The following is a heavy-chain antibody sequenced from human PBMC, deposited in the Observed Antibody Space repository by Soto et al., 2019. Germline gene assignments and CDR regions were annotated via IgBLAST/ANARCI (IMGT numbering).Heavy chain of an antibody. CDR1: GDSISTFY. CDR3: ARGRTVRNYADDSSDYFYFFDY. CDR2: VYYTGST. Sequence: SETLSLTCTVSGDSISTFYWGWMRQSPGKELEWIGYVYYTGSTNYNPSLKSRVTISVDRSKNQFSLKLASADAADTAVYYCARGRTVRNYADDSSDYFYFFDYWGQGTQVTVSS. D-gene: IGHD3-22*01. V-gene: IGHV4-59*01. J-gene: IGHJ4*02.